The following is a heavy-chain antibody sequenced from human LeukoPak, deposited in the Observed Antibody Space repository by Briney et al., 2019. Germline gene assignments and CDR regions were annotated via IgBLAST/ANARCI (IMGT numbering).Heavy chain of an antibody. CDR3: AKVGYSNFH. CDR1: GFTFSSYG. V-gene: IGHV3-30*18. D-gene: IGHD4-11*01. J-gene: IGHJ4*02. CDR2: ISYDGSNR. Sequence: GGSLRLSCAASGFTFSSYGMHWVRQAPGKGLEWVAVISYDGSNRYYADSVKGRFTISRDNSKNTLYLQMNSLRAEDTAVYYCAKVGYSNFHWGQGTLVTVSS.